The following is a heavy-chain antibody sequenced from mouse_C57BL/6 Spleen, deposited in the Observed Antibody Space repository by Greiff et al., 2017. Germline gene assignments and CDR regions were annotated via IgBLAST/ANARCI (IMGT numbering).Heavy chain of an antibody. CDR2: IYPGSGST. V-gene: IGHV1-55*01. D-gene: IGHD1-1*01. J-gene: IGHJ4*01. CDR1: GYTFTSYW. Sequence: QVQLQQSGAELVKPGASVKMSCKASGYTFTSYWITWVKQRPGQGLEWIGDIYPGSGSTNYNEKFKSKATLTVDTSSSTAYMQLSSLTSEDSAVYYCAREDYGSGDAMDYWGQGTSVTVSS. CDR3: AREDYGSGDAMDY.